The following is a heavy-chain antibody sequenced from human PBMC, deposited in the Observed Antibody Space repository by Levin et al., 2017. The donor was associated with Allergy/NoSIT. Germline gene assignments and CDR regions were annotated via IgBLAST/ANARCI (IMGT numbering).Heavy chain of an antibody. CDR3: ARVVVVPAAISWFDP. D-gene: IGHD2-2*02. Sequence: SETLSLTCAVXXXXXXVGDDDRVQSTPTPGTGLEWIGYIYHSGSTYYNPSLKSRVTISVDRSKNQFSLKLSSVTAADTAVYYCARVVVVPAAISWFDPWGQGTLVTVSS. CDR2: IYHSGST. V-gene: IGHV4-30-2*01. J-gene: IGHJ5*02. CDR1: XXXXXVGDDD.